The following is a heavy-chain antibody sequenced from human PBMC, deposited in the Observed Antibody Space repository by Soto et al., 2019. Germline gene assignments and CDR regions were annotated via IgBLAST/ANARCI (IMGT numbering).Heavy chain of an antibody. V-gene: IGHV4-61*01. CDR3: ARVGSTENCFDP. CDR2: IYYTGTT. J-gene: IGHJ5*02. CDR1: GGSVSAGSYY. Sequence: PSETLSLTCTVSGGSVSAGSYYWSWIRQPPGKGLEWIGFIYYTGTTNYNPSLKSRVTMSVDTSKNQLSLNLTSVTAADTAVYYCARVGSTENCFDPWGQGTLVTVSS. D-gene: IGHD2-8*02.